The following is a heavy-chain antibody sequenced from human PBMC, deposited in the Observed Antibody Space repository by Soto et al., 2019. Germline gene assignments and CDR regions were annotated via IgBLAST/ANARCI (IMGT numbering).Heavy chain of an antibody. CDR2: IIPILGIA. V-gene: IGHV1-69*02. Sequence: ASVKVSCKASGGTFSSYTISWVRQAPGQGLEWMGRIIPILGIANYAQKFQGRVTITADKSTSTAYMELSSLRSEDTVVYYCASGGTTVTTNSYYYYGMDVWGQGTTVTVS. D-gene: IGHD4-17*01. CDR1: GGTFSSYT. J-gene: IGHJ6*02. CDR3: ASGGTTVTTNSYYYYGMDV.